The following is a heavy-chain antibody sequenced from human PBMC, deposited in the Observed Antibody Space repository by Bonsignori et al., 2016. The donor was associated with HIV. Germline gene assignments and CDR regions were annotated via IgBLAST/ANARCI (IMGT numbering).Heavy chain of an antibody. Sequence: DVRLLESGGGLVQPGGSLRLSCEGTGFIFNNYALSWVRQAPGKGLEWVAAISGVGGNSHYADSVTGRFTVSRDNSKNTVFLQMASLRPEDTAVYFCAKDKSAVPSARRFDSWGQGTLVTVSS. J-gene: IGHJ5*01. D-gene: IGHD2-2*01. CDR2: ISGVGGNS. CDR3: AKDKSAVPSARRFDS. CDR1: GFIFNNYA. V-gene: IGHV3-23*01.